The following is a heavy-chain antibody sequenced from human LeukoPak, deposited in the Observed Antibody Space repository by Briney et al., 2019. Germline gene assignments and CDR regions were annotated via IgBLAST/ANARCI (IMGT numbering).Heavy chain of an antibody. CDR1: GYTSTSYG. J-gene: IGHJ5*02. Sequence: ASVKVSCKASGYTSTSYGISWVRQAPGQGLEWMGWISAYNGNTNYAQKLQGRVTMTTDTSTSTAYMELRSLRSDDTAVYYCASTYYYDSSGYYYHTGWFDPWGQGTPVTVSS. V-gene: IGHV1-18*01. D-gene: IGHD3-22*01. CDR2: ISAYNGNT. CDR3: ASTYYYDSSGYYYHTGWFDP.